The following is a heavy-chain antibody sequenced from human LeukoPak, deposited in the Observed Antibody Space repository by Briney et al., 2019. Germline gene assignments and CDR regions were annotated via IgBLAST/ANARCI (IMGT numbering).Heavy chain of an antibody. CDR1: GFSLSTSGVG. Sequence: ESGPTLLKPTPTLTLTCTFSGFSLSTSGVGVGWIRQPPGKALEWLSLIYWNDDKRYSPSLKSRLTITKDTSKNQVVLTMTNMVPVDTATYYCAHRPPQSRDSSGYYRHWFDPWGQGTLVTVSS. CDR2: IYWNDDK. V-gene: IGHV2-5*01. D-gene: IGHD3-22*01. CDR3: AHRPPQSRDSSGYYRHWFDP. J-gene: IGHJ5*02.